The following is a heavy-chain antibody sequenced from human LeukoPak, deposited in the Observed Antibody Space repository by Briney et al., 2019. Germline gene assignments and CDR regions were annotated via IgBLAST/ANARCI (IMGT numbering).Heavy chain of an antibody. CDR2: ISYDGSNK. Sequence: GGSLTPSCAASGFTFSSYAMHWVRQAPGKGLEWVAVISYDGSNKYYADSVKGRFTISRDNSKNTLYLQMNSLRAEDTAVYYCARGAAEEQWLVDGYFDYWGQGTLVTVSS. D-gene: IGHD6-19*01. J-gene: IGHJ4*02. CDR1: GFTFSSYA. CDR3: ARGAAEEQWLVDGYFDY. V-gene: IGHV3-30-3*01.